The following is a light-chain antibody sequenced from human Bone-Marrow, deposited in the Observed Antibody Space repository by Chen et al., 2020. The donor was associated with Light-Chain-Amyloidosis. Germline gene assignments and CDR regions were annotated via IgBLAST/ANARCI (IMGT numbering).Light chain of an antibody. CDR3: QQYNTWPRT. V-gene: IGKV3-15*01. J-gene: IGKJ1*01. CDR2: LAS. Sequence: EILMTQSPATLSVSPGESATLSCRASQSVSNNLAWYQQKPGQAPRLLIYLASARVTGIPARFTGSGSGTEFSLTISSLQSEDFAVYYCQQYNTWPRTFGQGTKVGIK. CDR1: QSVSNN.